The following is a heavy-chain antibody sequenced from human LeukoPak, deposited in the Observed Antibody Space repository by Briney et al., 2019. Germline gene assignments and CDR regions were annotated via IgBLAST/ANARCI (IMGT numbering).Heavy chain of an antibody. CDR3: ARNFYVDSSGYYHY. J-gene: IGHJ4*02. Sequence: PSVKVSCKASGYTFTGYYMHWVRQAPGQGLEWIGWINPNSGGTNYAQKFQGRVTMTRDTSSSTASMELSRLRSDDTAVYCCARNFYVDSSGYYHYWGQGTLVTVSS. CDR2: INPNSGGT. V-gene: IGHV1-2*02. CDR1: GYTFTGYY. D-gene: IGHD3-22*01.